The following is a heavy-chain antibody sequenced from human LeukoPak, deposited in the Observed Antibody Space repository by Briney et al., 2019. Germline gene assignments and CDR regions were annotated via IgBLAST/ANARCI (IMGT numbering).Heavy chain of an antibody. J-gene: IGHJ4*02. D-gene: IGHD2-8*01. CDR1: GFSLSTSEMC. CDR3: ARGGRVYAMMTFDY. Sequence: GSGPTLVNPTQTLTLTCTFSGFSLSTSEMCVSWIRQPPEKGLEWIGYIYYSGSTNYNPSLKSRVTISVDTSKNQFSLKLSSVTAADTAVYYCARGGRVYAMMTFDYWGQGTLVTVSS. V-gene: IGHV4-61*08. CDR2: IYYSGST.